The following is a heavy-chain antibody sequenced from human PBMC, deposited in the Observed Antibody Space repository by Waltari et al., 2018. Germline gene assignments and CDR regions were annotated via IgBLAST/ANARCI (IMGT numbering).Heavy chain of an antibody. CDR2: SSGGGGNT. Sequence: EVLQLESGGGLVQPGGSLILSCAACGFTFSCYAMSWFRQAPGEWLEWALISSGGGGNTRDAVSVSVWLSCSRYSAKAGLNLYTIARGAMDTALYYCQKAPSGSSRDGELFDIWGQGTMVTVSS. J-gene: IGHJ3*02. CDR1: GFTFSCYA. D-gene: IGHD6-13*01. CDR3: QKAPSGSSRDGELFDI. V-gene: IGHV3-23*01.